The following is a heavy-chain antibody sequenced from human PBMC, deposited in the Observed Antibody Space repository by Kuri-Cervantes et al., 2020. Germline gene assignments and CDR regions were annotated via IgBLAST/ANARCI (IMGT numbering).Heavy chain of an antibody. J-gene: IGHJ4*02. CDR1: GYTFTNYY. D-gene: IGHD6-6*01. CDR3: VTEYSSSSPFDY. Sequence: ASVKVSCKASGYTFTNYYMHWVRQAPGQGLEWMGWINPNSGGTNYAQKFQGRVTMTRDTSISTAYMELSRLRSDDTAVYYCVTEYSSSSPFDYWGQGTLVTVSS. CDR2: INPNSGGT. V-gene: IGHV1-2*02.